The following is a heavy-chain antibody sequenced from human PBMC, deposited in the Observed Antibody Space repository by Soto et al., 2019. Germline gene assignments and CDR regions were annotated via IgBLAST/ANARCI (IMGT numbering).Heavy chain of an antibody. CDR2: IYTSGIT. D-gene: IGHD6-13*01. CDR1: GGSISSYY. J-gene: IGHJ4*02. V-gene: IGHV4-4*07. Sequence: ETLSLTCTVSGGSISSYYWSWIRQPAGKGLEWIGRIYTSGITNYNPSLKSRVTMSVDTSKNQFSLKLSSVTAADTAVYYCARYRRASAAGPFDYWGQGTLVTVSS. CDR3: ARYRRASAAGPFDY.